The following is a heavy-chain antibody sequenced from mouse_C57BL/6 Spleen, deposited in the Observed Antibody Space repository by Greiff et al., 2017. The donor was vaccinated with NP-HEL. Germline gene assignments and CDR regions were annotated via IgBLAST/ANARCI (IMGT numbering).Heavy chain of an antibody. CDR3: ARSNYEGAWCAY. V-gene: IGHV1-7*01. J-gene: IGHJ3*01. Sequence: QVQLQQSGAELAKPGASVKLSCKASGYTFTSYWMHWVKQRPGQGLEWIGYINPSSGYTKYNQKFKDKAKLTADKSSSTAYMQLSSLTYEDSAVYYCARSNYEGAWCAYWGQGTLVTVSA. D-gene: IGHD1-1*01. CDR2: INPSSGYT. CDR1: GYTFTSYW.